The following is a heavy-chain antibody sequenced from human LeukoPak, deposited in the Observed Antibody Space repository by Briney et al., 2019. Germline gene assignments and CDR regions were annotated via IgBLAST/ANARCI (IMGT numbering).Heavy chain of an antibody. J-gene: IGHJ3*01. CDR1: GGTFSGYG. D-gene: IGHD3-22*01. V-gene: IGHV1-69*05. CDR3: ARDFYYDTSGGGLT. CDR2: VVPMSGTA. Sequence: SVKVSCKASGGTFSGYGINWVRQAHGQGIEWMGRVVPMSGTANYAQKYQGRVTITTDESTSTAYMELTSLRSGDTAVYYCARDFYYDTSGGGLTWGQGTMVTVSS.